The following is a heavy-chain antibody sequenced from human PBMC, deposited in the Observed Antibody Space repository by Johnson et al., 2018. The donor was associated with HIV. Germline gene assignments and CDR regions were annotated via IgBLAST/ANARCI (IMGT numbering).Heavy chain of an antibody. CDR1: GFTFSIYA. Sequence: QVQLVESGGGVVQPGGSLTLSCADSGFTFSIYAMHWVRQAPGEGLEWVAAISYDGSHKYYADSLKGRFTISRDNSKNTLYLQMNSLRAEDTAVYYCAKDLRGYSYGLGAFDIWGQGTMITVSS. V-gene: IGHV3-30-3*01. CDR3: AKDLRGYSYGLGAFDI. D-gene: IGHD5-18*01. CDR2: ISYDGSHK. J-gene: IGHJ3*02.